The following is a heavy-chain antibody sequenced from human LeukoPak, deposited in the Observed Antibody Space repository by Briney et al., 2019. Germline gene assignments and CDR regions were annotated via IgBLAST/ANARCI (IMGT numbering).Heavy chain of an antibody. Sequence: PSETLSLTCTVSGGSISSSSYYWGWIRQPPGKGLEWIGSIYHSGSTYYNPSLKSRVTISVDTSKNQFSLKLSSVTAADTAVYYCARYGSGWDLDYWGQGTLVTVSS. J-gene: IGHJ4*02. V-gene: IGHV4-39*07. CDR1: GGSISSSSYY. D-gene: IGHD3-3*01. CDR3: ARYGSGWDLDY. CDR2: IYHSGST.